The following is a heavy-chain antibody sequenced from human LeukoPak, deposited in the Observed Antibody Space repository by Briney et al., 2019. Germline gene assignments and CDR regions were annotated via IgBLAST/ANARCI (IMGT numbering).Heavy chain of an antibody. D-gene: IGHD3-10*01. V-gene: IGHV3-7*01. J-gene: IGHJ4*02. CDR3: AREYTDVLLWFGEISDLRYFDY. Sequence: HPGGSLRLSCAASGFTFSSYWMSWVRQAPGKGLEWVANIKQDGSEKYCVDSVKGRFTISRDNAKNSLYLQMNSLRAEDTAVYYCAREYTDVLLWFGEISDLRYFDYWGQGTLVTVSS. CDR2: IKQDGSEK. CDR1: GFTFSSYW.